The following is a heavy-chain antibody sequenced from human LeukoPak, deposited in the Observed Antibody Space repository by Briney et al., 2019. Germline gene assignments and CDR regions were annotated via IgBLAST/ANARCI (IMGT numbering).Heavy chain of an antibody. CDR1: GFTFSDYW. V-gene: IGHV3-7*01. CDR2: INQPGRAE. D-gene: IGHD3-10*01. Sequence: GGSLRLSCAASGFTFSDYWMTWVRQAPGKGLEWVANINQPGRAEYYADSVRGRFTISKDNARNSLYLQMNSLRVEDTAVYYCARDYYTSGSHDYWGQGTLVTVSS. CDR3: ARDYYTSGSHDY. J-gene: IGHJ4*02.